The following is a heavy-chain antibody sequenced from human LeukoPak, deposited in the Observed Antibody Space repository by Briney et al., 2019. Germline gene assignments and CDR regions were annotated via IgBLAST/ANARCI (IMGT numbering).Heavy chain of an antibody. Sequence: SETLSLTCTVSGYSISTGYYWGWIRQPPGKGLEWIGSIYYSGSTYYNPSLKSRVTISVDTSKNQFSLKLSSVTAADTAVYYCARHRGTMVRGVGYFDYWGQGTLVTVSS. J-gene: IGHJ4*02. CDR1: GYSISTGYY. CDR2: IYYSGST. D-gene: IGHD3-10*01. CDR3: ARHRGTMVRGVGYFDY. V-gene: IGHV4-38-2*02.